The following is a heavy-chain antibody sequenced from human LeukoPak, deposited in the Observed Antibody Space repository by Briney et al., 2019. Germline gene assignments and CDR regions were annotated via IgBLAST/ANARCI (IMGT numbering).Heavy chain of an antibody. Sequence: SVNVSCKASGGTFSSYAISWVRQAPGQGLEWMGRIIPILGIANYAQKFQGRVTITADKSTSTAYMELSSLRSEDTAVYYCARVVDDSRSDYFDYWGQGTLVTVSS. CDR3: ARVVDDSRSDYFDY. CDR2: IIPILGIA. V-gene: IGHV1-69*04. J-gene: IGHJ4*02. CDR1: GGTFSSYA. D-gene: IGHD3-22*01.